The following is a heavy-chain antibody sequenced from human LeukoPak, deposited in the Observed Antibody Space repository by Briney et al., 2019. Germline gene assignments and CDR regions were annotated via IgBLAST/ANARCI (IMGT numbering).Heavy chain of an antibody. CDR1: GGSFSGYY. D-gene: IGHD5-24*01. Sequence: SETLSLTCAVYGGSFSGYYWSWIRQPPGKGLEWIGEINHSGSTNYNPSLKSRVTISVDTSKNQFSLKLSSVTAADTAVYYCVRSNRDGYTHGGFDYWGQGTLVTVSS. J-gene: IGHJ4*02. CDR2: INHSGST. V-gene: IGHV4-34*01. CDR3: VRSNRDGYTHGGFDY.